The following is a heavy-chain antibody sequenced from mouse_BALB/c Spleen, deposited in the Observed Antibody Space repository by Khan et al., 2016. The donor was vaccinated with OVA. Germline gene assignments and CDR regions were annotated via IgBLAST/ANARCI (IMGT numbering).Heavy chain of an antibody. CDR1: GFSLTDYD. CDR3: AKGVWSYYFALDY. J-gene: IGHJ4*01. V-gene: IGHV2-6-5*01. D-gene: IGHD2-10*02. Sequence: QVQLKESGPGLVAPSQSLSITCTVSGFSLTDYDVGWIRQPPGKGLEWLGVIWGGGNTYYNSALKSGLSTSKDTSKSQVFLKMNSLQTDDTAMYYCAKGVWSYYFALDYWGQGTSVTVSS. CDR2: IWGGGNT.